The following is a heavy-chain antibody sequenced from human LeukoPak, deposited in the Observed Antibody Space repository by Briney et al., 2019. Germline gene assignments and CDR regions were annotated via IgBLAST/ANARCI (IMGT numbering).Heavy chain of an antibody. V-gene: IGHV3-66*01. Sequence: GGSLRLSCAASGFTVSSNYMSWVRQAPGKGPEWVSVIYSGGSTYYADSVKGRFTISRDNSKNTLYLQMNSLRAEDTAVYYCAREGYCSSTSCYLDAFDIWGQGTMVTVSS. CDR3: AREGYCSSTSCYLDAFDI. D-gene: IGHD2-2*01. CDR1: GFTVSSNY. CDR2: IYSGGST. J-gene: IGHJ3*02.